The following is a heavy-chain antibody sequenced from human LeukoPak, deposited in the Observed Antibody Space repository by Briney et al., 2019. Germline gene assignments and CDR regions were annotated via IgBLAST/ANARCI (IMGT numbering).Heavy chain of an antibody. CDR2: INHSGST. J-gene: IGHJ4*02. V-gene: IGHV4-34*01. CDR3: ARRPVGYYYDSSGYYPFDY. D-gene: IGHD3-22*01. Sequence: SETLSLTCAVYGGSFSGYYWSWIRQPPGKGLEWIGEINHSGSTNYNPSLKSRVTISVDTSKNQFSLKLSSVTAADTAVYYCARRPVGYYYDSSGYYPFDYWGQGTLVTVSS. CDR1: GGSFSGYY.